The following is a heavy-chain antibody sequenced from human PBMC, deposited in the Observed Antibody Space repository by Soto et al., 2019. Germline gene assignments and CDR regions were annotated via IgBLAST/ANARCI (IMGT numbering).Heavy chain of an antibody. CDR3: TRWGRGKGGSGWYEVNYYYGMDV. CDR1: GDSISSVDYF. Sequence: PSETLSLTCSVSGDSISSVDYFWAWIRQPPGQALEYIGYIYYSASTNYNPSLKSRVAISVDTSKNQFSLKMSSVTAADTAVYYCTRWGRGKGGSGWYEVNYYYGMDVWGQGTTVTVSS. D-gene: IGHD6-19*01. CDR2: IYYSAST. J-gene: IGHJ6*02. V-gene: IGHV4-61*08.